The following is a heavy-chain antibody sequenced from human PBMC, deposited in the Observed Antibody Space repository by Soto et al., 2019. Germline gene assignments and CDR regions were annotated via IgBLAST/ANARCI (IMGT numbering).Heavy chain of an antibody. Sequence: SETLSLTCTVSGGSISSHYWSWIRQPPGKGLEWIGYIYYSGSTNYNPSLKSRVTISVDTSKNQFSLKLSSVTAADTAVYYCARAPEQRPIDYWGQGTLVTVSS. CDR3: ARAPEQRPIDY. J-gene: IGHJ4*02. V-gene: IGHV4-59*11. CDR2: IYYSGST. D-gene: IGHD6-19*01. CDR1: GGSISSHY.